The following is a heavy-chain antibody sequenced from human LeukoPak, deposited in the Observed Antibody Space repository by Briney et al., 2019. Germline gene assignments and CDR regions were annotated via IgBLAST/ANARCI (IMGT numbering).Heavy chain of an antibody. CDR2: IKEDGSRQ. J-gene: IGHJ5*01. V-gene: IGHV3-7*01. Sequence: GGSLRLSCAASGFTFSTYWRSWVRQTAGKRQEWVANIKEDGSRQYYVDSVKGRFTISRDNAKNSLYLQMNSLRVEDTAVYYCARDGGGYDSWGQGTLVTVSS. D-gene: IGHD5-24*01. CDR1: GFTFSTYW. CDR3: ARDGGGYDS.